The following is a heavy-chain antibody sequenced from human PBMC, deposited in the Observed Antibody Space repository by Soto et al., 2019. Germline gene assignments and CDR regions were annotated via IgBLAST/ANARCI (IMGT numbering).Heavy chain of an antibody. D-gene: IGHD6-19*01. Sequence: EVQLLESGGGLVQPGGSLRLSCAASGFTFSSYAMNWVRQAPGKGLEWVSGVTGSAGHTWNADSVKGRFTASRDNSENTFYLQMNSLRAEDTAVYYCARTAGNGWYLLYWGQGTLVTVSS. CDR1: GFTFSSYA. CDR3: ARTAGNGWYLLY. J-gene: IGHJ4*02. CDR2: VTGSAGHT. V-gene: IGHV3-23*01.